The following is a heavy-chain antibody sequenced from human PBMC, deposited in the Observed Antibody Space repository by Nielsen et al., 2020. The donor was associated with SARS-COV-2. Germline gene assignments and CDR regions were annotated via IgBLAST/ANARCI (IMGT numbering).Heavy chain of an antibody. Sequence: GGSLRLSCVASGFSFNTYSMNWVRQAPGKGLEWVSYISGGSATIYYADSVKGRFTISRDNTKNSLYLQMNSLRAEDTAVYYCARSWGVETINPIPYYYGMDVWGQGTTVTVSS. CDR3: ARSWGVETINPIPYYYGMDV. D-gene: IGHD3-10*01. CDR2: ISGGSATI. V-gene: IGHV3-48*04. J-gene: IGHJ6*02. CDR1: GFSFNTYS.